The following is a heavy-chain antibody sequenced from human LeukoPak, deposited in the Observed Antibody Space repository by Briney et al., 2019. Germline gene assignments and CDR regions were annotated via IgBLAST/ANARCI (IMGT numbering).Heavy chain of an antibody. D-gene: IGHD5-18*01. J-gene: IGHJ5*02. CDR2: ISNSGST. CDR1: GVSISSYY. CDR3: SRGGYIYGGHNWFDP. Sequence: SETLSLTCTVSGVSISSYYWCWIRQPPGKGLEWIGYISNSGSTNYNPSLKSRVTISVDTSKNQFSLRLSSATAADTAVYYCSRGGYIYGGHNWFDPWGQGTLVTVSS. V-gene: IGHV4-59*01.